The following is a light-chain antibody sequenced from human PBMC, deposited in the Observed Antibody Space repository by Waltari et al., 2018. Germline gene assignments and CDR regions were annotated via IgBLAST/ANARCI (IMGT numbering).Light chain of an antibody. J-gene: IGKJ4*01. V-gene: IGKV1-39*01. CDR2: GAS. Sequence: DIQMTQSPSSLSASVGDRVTITCRASQYIDNNLNWYQQKPGTAPNLLIYGASSLQSGVPSRVSGSGSGTEFTLTISTLEPEDFATYYCQQSYSTPLTFGGGTKV. CDR1: QYIDNN. CDR3: QQSYSTPLT.